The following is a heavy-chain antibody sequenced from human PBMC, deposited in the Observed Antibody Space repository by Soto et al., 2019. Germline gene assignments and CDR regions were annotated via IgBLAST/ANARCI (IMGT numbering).Heavy chain of an antibody. CDR3: ARCIAAAGPIDY. V-gene: IGHV4-4*02. CDR1: GGSISSSNW. D-gene: IGHD6-13*01. J-gene: IGHJ4*02. Sequence: QVQLQESGPGLVKPSGTLSLTCAVSGGSISSSNWWSWVRQPPGKGLEWIGEIYHSGSTNYNPSLNRRAXXXVXXSKNQSSLHLSSVTAADTAGYYCARCIAAAGPIDYGGQGTLVTVSS. CDR2: IYHSGST.